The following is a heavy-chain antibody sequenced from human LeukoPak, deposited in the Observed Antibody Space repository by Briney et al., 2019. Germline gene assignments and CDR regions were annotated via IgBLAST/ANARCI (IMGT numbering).Heavy chain of an antibody. CDR3: ATGPTGIAAADVPFQH. CDR1: GGTFSSYA. J-gene: IGHJ1*01. V-gene: IGHV1-69-2*01. Sequence: ASVKVSCKASGGTFSSYASSWVRQAPGKGLEWMGLVDPEDGETIYAEKLQGRVTITADTSTDTAYMELSSLRSEDTAVYYCATGPTGIAAADVPFQHWGQGTLVTVSS. D-gene: IGHD6-13*01. CDR2: VDPEDGET.